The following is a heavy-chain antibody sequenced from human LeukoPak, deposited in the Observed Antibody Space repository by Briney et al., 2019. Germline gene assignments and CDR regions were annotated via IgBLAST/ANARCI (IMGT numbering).Heavy chain of an antibody. CDR2: IDYSGNT. D-gene: IGHD2-15*01. Sequence: SETLSLTCTVSGGSISSSGYCWGWIRQPPGKGLEWIGSIDYSGNTNYNPSLKSRVTISVDTSKNQFSLKLSSVTAADTAVYYCARTTEGYCRGRSCYSYYYYMDVWGKGTTVTVSS. J-gene: IGHJ6*03. CDR1: GGSISSSGYC. CDR3: ARTTEGYCRGRSCYSYYYYMDV. V-gene: IGHV4-39*07.